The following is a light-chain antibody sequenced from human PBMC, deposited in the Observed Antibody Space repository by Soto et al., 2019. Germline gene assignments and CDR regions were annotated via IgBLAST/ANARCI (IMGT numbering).Light chain of an antibody. V-gene: IGLV2-11*01. J-gene: IGLJ3*02. CDR2: DVS. CDR1: SSDVGGYNY. CDR3: CSYAGSSLWV. Sequence: QSALTQPRSVSGSPGQSVTISCTGTSSDVGGYNYVSWYQHHPGKAPKLVIYDVSKWPSGVPDRFSGSKSGNTASLTISGLQAEDEADYYCCSYAGSSLWVFGGGTQLTVL.